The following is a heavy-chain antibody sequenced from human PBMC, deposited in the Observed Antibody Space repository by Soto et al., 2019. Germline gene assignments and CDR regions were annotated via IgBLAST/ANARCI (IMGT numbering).Heavy chain of an antibody. CDR3: ARIVRPTGMAHHAFEV. J-gene: IGHJ3*01. V-gene: IGHV5-51*01. Sequence: PGESLKISCKGSGYTFTNYWIGWVRQMPGKGLEWVGIIYPGDSDTRYSPSFQGQVTISADNSITTAYLQWRSLKASDTAMFYCARIVRPTGMAHHAFEVWGQGTMVTVSS. CDR2: IYPGDSDT. D-gene: IGHD5-18*01. CDR1: GYTFTNYW.